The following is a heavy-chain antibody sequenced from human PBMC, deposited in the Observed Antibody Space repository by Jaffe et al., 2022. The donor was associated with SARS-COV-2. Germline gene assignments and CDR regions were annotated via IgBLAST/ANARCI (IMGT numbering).Heavy chain of an antibody. Sequence: EVQLLESGGGLVQPGGSLRLSCAASGFTFSSYAMSWVRQAPGKGLEWVSAISGSGGSTYYADSVKGRFTISRDNSKNTLYLQMNSLRAEDTAVYYCAKDWKQWLEGSAFFDYWGQGTLVTVSS. CDR1: GFTFSSYA. V-gene: IGHV3-23*01. J-gene: IGHJ4*02. CDR2: ISGSGGST. D-gene: IGHD6-19*01. CDR3: AKDWKQWLEGSAFFDY.